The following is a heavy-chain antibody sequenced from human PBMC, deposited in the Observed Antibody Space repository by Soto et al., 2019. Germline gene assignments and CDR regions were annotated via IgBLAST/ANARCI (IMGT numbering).Heavy chain of an antibody. CDR1: GGTFSRYT. Sequence: QVQLVQSGAEVKKPGSSVKVSCKASGGTFSRYTINWVRQAPGQGLEWMGRIIPIAAIANYTQKFQGRVTITVDKSSTKAYMELSSLRSDDTAVYYCARGSTIVRGAPSWFAPGGQGTLVTVSS. J-gene: IGHJ5*02. CDR2: IIPIAAIA. CDR3: ARGSTIVRGAPSWFAP. D-gene: IGHD3-10*01. V-gene: IGHV1-69*02.